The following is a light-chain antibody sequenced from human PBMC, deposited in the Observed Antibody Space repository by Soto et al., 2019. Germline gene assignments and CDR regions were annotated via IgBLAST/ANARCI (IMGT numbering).Light chain of an antibody. Sequence: DIQMTQFPSTLSASVGDRVTITCRASQSISNWLAWYHQKPGKAPNLLIYKASSLESGVPSRFSGSGSGTEFPLTISSLQPDDFATYYCQQYNNYPWTFGQGTKVEIK. J-gene: IGKJ1*01. V-gene: IGKV1-5*03. CDR3: QQYNNYPWT. CDR2: KAS. CDR1: QSISNW.